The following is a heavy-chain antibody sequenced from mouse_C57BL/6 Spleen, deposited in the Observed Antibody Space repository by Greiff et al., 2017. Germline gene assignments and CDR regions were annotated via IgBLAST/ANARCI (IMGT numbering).Heavy chain of an antibody. V-gene: IGHV1-61*01. J-gene: IGHJ4*01. CDR3: ARGLRGYYYAMDY. CDR1: GYTFTSYW. CDR2: IYPSDSET. Sequence: QVQLQQPGAELVRPGSSVKLSCKASGYTFTSYWMDWVKQRPGHGLEWIGNIYPSDSETHYNQKFKDKATLTVDKSSSTAYMQLSSLTSEDSAVDYCARGLRGYYYAMDYWGQGTSVTVSS. D-gene: IGHD2-4*01.